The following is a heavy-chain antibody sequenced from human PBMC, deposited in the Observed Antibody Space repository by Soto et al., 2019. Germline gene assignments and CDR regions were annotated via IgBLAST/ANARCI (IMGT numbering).Heavy chain of an antibody. V-gene: IGHV3-48*03. J-gene: IGHJ4*02. D-gene: IGHD3-10*01. CDR2: ISSSGSTA. Sequence: SLRLSCAASGFTFSRFELHWVRQAPGKGLEWISYISSSGSTAYYASSVEGRFTISRDNANNSVYLQMDSLRAEDTALHYCTRAAWFPYLSFYWGQGALVTVSS. CDR3: TRAAWFPYLSFY. CDR1: GFTFSRFE.